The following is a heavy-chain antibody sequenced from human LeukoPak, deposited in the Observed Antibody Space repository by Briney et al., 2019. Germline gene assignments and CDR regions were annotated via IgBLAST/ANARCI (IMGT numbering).Heavy chain of an antibody. CDR1: GFAFTGYL. CDR3: ATAMVVGHYYYYGMDV. V-gene: IGHV1-8*01. CDR2: MNPNSGNT. J-gene: IGHJ6*02. D-gene: IGHD2-21*01. Sequence: ASVKVSCKASGFAFTGYLMHWVRQATGQGLEWMGWMNPNSGNTGYAQKFQGRVTMTRNTSISTAYMELSSLRSEDTAVYYCATAMVVGHYYYYGMDVWGQGTTVTVSS.